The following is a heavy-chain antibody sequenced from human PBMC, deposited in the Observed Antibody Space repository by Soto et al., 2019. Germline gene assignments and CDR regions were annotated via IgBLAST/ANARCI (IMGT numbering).Heavy chain of an antibody. Sequence: ASVKVSCKASGYTFTSYGISWVRQAPGQGLEWMGWISAYNGNTNYAQKLQGRVTMTTDTSTSTAYMELRSLRSDDTAVYYCARTVEYSYGYYYYYCMDVWGQGTTVTVSS. CDR2: ISAYNGNT. CDR1: GYTFTSYG. V-gene: IGHV1-18*01. J-gene: IGHJ6*02. D-gene: IGHD5-18*01. CDR3: ARTVEYSYGYYYYYCMDV.